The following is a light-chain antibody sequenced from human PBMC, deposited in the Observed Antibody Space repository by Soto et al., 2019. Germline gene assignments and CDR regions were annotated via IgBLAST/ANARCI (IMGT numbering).Light chain of an antibody. CDR2: GAF. CDR3: QQYNNWPQT. V-gene: IGKV3-15*01. J-gene: IGKJ2*01. CDR1: QSVSSN. Sequence: EIVMTQSPATLSVSPGERATLSCRASQSVSSNLAWYQQKPGQAPRLLIPGAFTRATGIPARFSGSGSGTEFTLTISSLQSEDFAVYYCQQYNNWPQTFGQGTKLEIK.